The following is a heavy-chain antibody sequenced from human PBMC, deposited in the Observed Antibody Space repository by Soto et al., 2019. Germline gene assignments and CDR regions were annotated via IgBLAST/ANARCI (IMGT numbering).Heavy chain of an antibody. CDR2: IYWNDDK. J-gene: IGHJ4*02. CDR1: GFSLSTSGVG. D-gene: IGHD4-4*01. V-gene: IGHV2-5*01. CDR3: AHKPGFDATTLSPFDY. Sequence: GSGPTLVNPTQTLTLTCTFSGFSLSTSGVGVGWICQPPGKALEWLALIYWNDDKRYSPSLKSRLTITKDTSKNQVVLTMTNMDSVDTATYYCAHKPGFDATTLSPFDYWGQGTLVTVSS.